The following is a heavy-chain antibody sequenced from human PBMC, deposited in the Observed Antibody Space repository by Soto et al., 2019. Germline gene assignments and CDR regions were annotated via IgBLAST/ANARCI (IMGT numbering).Heavy chain of an antibody. Sequence: SQTRSLTCAMSGSSVSSDSAAWNWIRHSPSRGLEWLGRTYYRSKWYNDYAVSMRSRITINPDTTKNQFSLQLNSATPGDTAVYYCATWRFDYWGHGTMVTVSS. CDR2: TYYRSKWYN. CDR3: ATWRFDY. CDR1: GSSVSSDSAA. J-gene: IGHJ4*01. V-gene: IGHV6-1*01.